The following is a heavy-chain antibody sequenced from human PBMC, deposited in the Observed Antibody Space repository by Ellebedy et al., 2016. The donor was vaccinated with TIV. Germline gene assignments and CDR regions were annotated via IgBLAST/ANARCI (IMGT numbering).Heavy chain of an antibody. J-gene: IGHJ4*02. CDR2: ISAGDGTT. V-gene: IGHV3-23*01. CDR3: ARDRGTTMTVSDY. CDR1: GFTFSSSG. D-gene: IGHD3-22*01. Sequence: GESLKISCAASGFTFSSSGLSWVRQAPGKGLEWVSGISAGDGTTYYADSVKGRFTISRDNSKNTLYLQMNSLRAEETAVYYCARDRGTTMTVSDYWGQGTLVTVSS.